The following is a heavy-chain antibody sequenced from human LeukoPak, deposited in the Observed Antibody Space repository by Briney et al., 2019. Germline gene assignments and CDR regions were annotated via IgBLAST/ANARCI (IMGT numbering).Heavy chain of an antibody. V-gene: IGHV3-15*01. CDR2: IKSKTDGGTT. CDR1: GFTFNNAW. J-gene: IGHJ4*02. D-gene: IGHD3-22*01. Sequence: GGSLRLSCAASGFTFNNAWMSWVRQAPGKGLEWVGRIKSKTDGGTTDYAAPVKGRFTISRDDSKNTLYLQMNSLKTEDTAVYYCTTDTPVYYYDTPGYWGQGTLVTVSS. CDR3: TTDTPVYYYDTPGY.